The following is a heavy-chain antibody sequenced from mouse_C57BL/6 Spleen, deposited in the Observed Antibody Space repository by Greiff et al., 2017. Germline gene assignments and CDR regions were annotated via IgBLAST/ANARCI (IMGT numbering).Heavy chain of an antibody. CDR1: GYAFTTYP. CDR3: ARLYYSSGYRYFDY. V-gene: IGHV1-47*01. D-gene: IGHD3-2*02. J-gene: IGHJ2*01. Sequence: VKLMESGPELVKPGASVKISCKASGYAFTTYPIEWMKQNHGKSLEWIGNFHPYNDDTKYNEKFKGKATLTVEKSSSTVYLELSRLTSDDSAVYYCARLYYSSGYRYFDYWGQGTTLTVSS. CDR2: FHPYNDDT.